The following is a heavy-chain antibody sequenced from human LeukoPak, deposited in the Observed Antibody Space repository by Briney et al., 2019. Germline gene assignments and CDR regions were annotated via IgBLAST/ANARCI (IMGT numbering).Heavy chain of an antibody. Sequence: SVKVSCKASGGTFSSYAISWVRQAPGQGLEWMGGIIPIFGTANYAQKFQGRVTITADESTSTAYMELSSLRSEDTAVYYCARGETYDILTGYYAFDYWGQGTLVTVSS. CDR1: GGTFSSYA. J-gene: IGHJ4*02. CDR2: IIPIFGTA. D-gene: IGHD3-9*01. V-gene: IGHV1-69*01. CDR3: ARGETYDILTGYYAFDY.